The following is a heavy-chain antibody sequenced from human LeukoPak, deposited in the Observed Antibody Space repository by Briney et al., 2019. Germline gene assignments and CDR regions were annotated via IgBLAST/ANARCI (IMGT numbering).Heavy chain of an antibody. CDR1: GGTFSSYA. V-gene: IGHV1-69*04. CDR2: IIPILGIA. D-gene: IGHD1-26*01. CDR3: AMAPIRSYTFDY. Sequence: ASVKVSCKASGGTFSSYAISWVRQAPGQGLEWMGRIIPILGIANYAQKFQGRVTITADKSTSTAYMELSSLRSEDTAVYYRAMAPIRSYTFDYWGQGTLVTVSS. J-gene: IGHJ4*02.